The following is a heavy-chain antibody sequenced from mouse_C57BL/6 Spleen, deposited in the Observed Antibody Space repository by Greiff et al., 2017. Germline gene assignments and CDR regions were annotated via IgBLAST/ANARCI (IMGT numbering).Heavy chain of an antibody. J-gene: IGHJ4*01. CDR2: ISSGSSTI. Sequence: EVQLVESGGGLVKPGGSLKLSCAASGFTFSDYGMHWVRQAPETGLEWVAYISSGSSTIYYADTVKDRFTISRDNAKNTLFLQMTSLRSEDTAMYYCTKLDYYAMDYWGQGTSVTVSS. V-gene: IGHV5-17*01. CDR3: TKLDYYAMDY. CDR1: GFTFSDYG.